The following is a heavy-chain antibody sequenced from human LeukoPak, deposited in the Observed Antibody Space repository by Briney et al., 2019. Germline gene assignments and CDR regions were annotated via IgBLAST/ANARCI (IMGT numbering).Heavy chain of an antibody. D-gene: IGHD4-17*01. Sequence: SETLSLTCTVSGGSVSSSNYYWGWIRQPPGQGLEWIGSIYYSGSTYFKPSLKSRVTISIDTSKNQFSVKLSSVTAADTAVYYCARENNYGDYGYWGQGTLVTVSS. CDR3: ARENNYGDYGY. V-gene: IGHV4-39*07. J-gene: IGHJ4*02. CDR1: GGSVSSSNYY. CDR2: IYYSGST.